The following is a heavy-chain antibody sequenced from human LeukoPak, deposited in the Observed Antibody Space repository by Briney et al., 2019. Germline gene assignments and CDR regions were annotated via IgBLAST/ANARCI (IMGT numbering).Heavy chain of an antibody. J-gene: IGHJ5*02. V-gene: IGHV4-61*01. D-gene: IGHD6-19*01. Sequence: SETLSLTCVVSGASISSGSHYWNWIRQSPGRGLEWIGHIYYRGTTNYTPSLKSRVTISVDTSMSQFSLRLTSVTAADTAVYFCAGSFYSSGWYTPLRWFDTWGQGALVTVSS. CDR2: IYYRGTT. CDR1: GASISSGSHY. CDR3: AGSFYSSGWYTPLRWFDT.